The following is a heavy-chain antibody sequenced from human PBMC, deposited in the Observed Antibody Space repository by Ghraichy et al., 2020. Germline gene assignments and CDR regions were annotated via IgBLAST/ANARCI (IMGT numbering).Heavy chain of an antibody. D-gene: IGHD5-12*01. CDR2: INHGGTT. J-gene: IGHJ4*02. Sequence: SETLSLTCAVSGGSFSDYNWSWIRQPPGKGLEWLGEINHGGTTSYNPSLKSRVTISSDTSKNQFSLKLSSVTAADTAVYYCSTFTGVDSTMTQRNFWGQGTLVTVSS. CDR1: GGSFSDYN. CDR3: STFTGVDSTMTQRNF. V-gene: IGHV4-34*01.